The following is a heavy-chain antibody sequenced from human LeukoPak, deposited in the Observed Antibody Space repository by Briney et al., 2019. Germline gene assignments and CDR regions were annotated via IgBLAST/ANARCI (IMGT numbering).Heavy chain of an antibody. D-gene: IGHD5-12*01. J-gene: IGHJ4*02. CDR3: AKDGYPKGGYYFDY. Sequence: PGGSLRLTCAASGFTFSSYAMSWVRQAPGKGLEWVSAISGSGGSTYYADSVKGRFTISRDNSKNTLYLQMNSLRAENTAVYYCAKDGYPKGGYYFDYWGQGTLVTVSS. V-gene: IGHV3-23*01. CDR2: ISGSGGST. CDR1: GFTFSSYA.